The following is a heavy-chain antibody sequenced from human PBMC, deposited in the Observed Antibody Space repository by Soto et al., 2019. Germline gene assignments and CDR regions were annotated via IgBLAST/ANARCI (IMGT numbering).Heavy chain of an antibody. Sequence: PGGALRLSCVASGFSRANYPMNWVRQTPGKGLEWISYSSPRGDTIYYADSVEGRFTISRDNARNSLSLHMSSLRDEDSALYYCAKGPHTNVGWPYYFGSWGQGVPVTVSS. J-gene: IGHJ4*02. CDR1: GFSRANYP. CDR3: AKGPHTNVGWPYYFGS. V-gene: IGHV3-48*02. D-gene: IGHD3-9*01. CDR2: SSPRGDTI.